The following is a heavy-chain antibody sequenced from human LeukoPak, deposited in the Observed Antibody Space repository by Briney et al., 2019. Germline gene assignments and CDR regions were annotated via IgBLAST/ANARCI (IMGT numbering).Heavy chain of an antibody. CDR3: AKDGAANSYWYFDL. J-gene: IGHJ2*01. V-gene: IGHV3-30*04. CDR2: IAHDGNNK. Sequence: GGSLRLSCAASQFTFSNYVMHWVRHAPGKGLEWVAVIAHDGNNKFYSDSVKGRFTISRDNSKNTLYLQMSSLSAEDTAVYFCAKDGAANSYWYFDLWGRGTLVTVSS. CDR1: QFTFSNYV. D-gene: IGHD4/OR15-4a*01.